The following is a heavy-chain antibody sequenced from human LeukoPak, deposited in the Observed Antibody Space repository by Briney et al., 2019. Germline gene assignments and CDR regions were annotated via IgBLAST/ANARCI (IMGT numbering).Heavy chain of an antibody. J-gene: IGHJ4*02. CDR3: ARDPRQLYYFDY. Sequence: GRSLRLSCAASGFTFSSYAMHWVRQAPGKGLEWVAVISYDGSSKYYADSVKGRFTISRDNSKNTLYLQMNSLRAEDTAVYYCARDPRQLYYFDYWGQGTLVTVSS. CDR2: ISYDGSSK. V-gene: IGHV3-30-3*01. D-gene: IGHD6-6*01. CDR1: GFTFSSYA.